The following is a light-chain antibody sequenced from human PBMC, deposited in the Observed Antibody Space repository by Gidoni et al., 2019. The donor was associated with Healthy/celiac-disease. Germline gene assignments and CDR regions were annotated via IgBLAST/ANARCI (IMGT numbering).Light chain of an antibody. CDR3: QQSYSTPWT. J-gene: IGKJ1*01. CDR2: AAS. V-gene: IGKV1-39*01. CDR1: QSISSY. Sequence: DIQMSQSPSSLSASVGDRVTITCRASQSISSYLNWYQQKPGKAPKLLIYAASRLQSEVPSRFSGSGSGTDFTLTISSLQPEDFATYYCQQSYSTPWTFGQGTKVEIK.